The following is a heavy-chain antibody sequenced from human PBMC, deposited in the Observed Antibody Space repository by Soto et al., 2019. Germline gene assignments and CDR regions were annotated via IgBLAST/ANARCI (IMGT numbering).Heavy chain of an antibody. CDR1: GFTFSSFA. Sequence: EMQLLESGGGLVQPGGSLRLSCAASGFTFSSFAMSWVRQAPGKGLDWVSAISGSGGSTYSADSVKGRFTISRDNSKNTLYLQMNSLRAEDTAVYYCARGCSSASCYYYWGQGTLVTVSS. V-gene: IGHV3-23*01. D-gene: IGHD2-2*01. J-gene: IGHJ4*02. CDR2: ISGSGGST. CDR3: ARGCSSASCYYY.